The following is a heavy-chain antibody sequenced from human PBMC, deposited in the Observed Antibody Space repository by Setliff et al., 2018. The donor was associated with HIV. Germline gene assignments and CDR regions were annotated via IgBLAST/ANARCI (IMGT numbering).Heavy chain of an antibody. J-gene: IGHJ4*02. CDR2: IDWDDNK. CDR3: ARMRYFDWIMIDY. V-gene: IGHV2-70*04. CDR1: GFSLNTPGMR. D-gene: IGHD3-9*01. Sequence: SGPTLVNPTQPLTLTCTFSGFSLNTPGMRVSWIRQPPGKALEWLARIDWDDNKFYSTSLKTRLTISKDTSKNQVVLTMTNMDPLDTATYYCARMRYFDWIMIDYWGQGTLVTVSS.